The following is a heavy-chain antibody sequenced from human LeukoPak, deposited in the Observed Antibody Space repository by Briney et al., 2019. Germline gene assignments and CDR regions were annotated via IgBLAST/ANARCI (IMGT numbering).Heavy chain of an antibody. V-gene: IGHV4-59*01. CDR3: ARIDTASDAFDI. CDR2: IYCSGST. J-gene: IGHJ3*02. D-gene: IGHD5-18*01. Sequence: SETLSLTCTVSGGSISSYYWSWIRQPPGKGLEWIGDIYCSGSTNYNPSLKSRVTISVDTSKNQFSLKLSSVTAADTAVYHCARIDTASDAFDIWGQGTMVTVSS. CDR1: GGSISSYY.